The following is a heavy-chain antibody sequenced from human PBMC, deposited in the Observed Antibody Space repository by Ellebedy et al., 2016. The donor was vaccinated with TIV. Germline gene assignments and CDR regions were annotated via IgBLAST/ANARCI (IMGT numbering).Heavy chain of an antibody. V-gene: IGHV3-7*03. CDR3: ARYAYTYAMDV. CDR1: GFTFSNYW. D-gene: IGHD2-2*01. Sequence: GESLKISCAVSGFTFSNYWMSWVRQAPGKGLEWVATIKQDGSETHYVDSVKGRFTISRDNAKNPLYLQMNSLRAEDTALYYCARYAYTYAMDVWGQGTTVTVSS. CDR2: IKQDGSET. J-gene: IGHJ6*02.